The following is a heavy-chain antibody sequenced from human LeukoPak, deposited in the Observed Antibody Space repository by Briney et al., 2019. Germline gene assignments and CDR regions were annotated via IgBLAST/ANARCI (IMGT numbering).Heavy chain of an antibody. Sequence: PSETLSLTCTVSGGSISSSSYYWGWIRQPPGKGLEWIGSIYYSGSTYYNPSLKSRVTISVDTSKNQFSLKLSSVTAADTAVYYCARYALTAYDAAFDIWGQGTMVTVSS. V-gene: IGHV4-39*07. CDR1: GGSISSSSYY. D-gene: IGHD2-2*01. J-gene: IGHJ3*02. CDR2: IYYSGST. CDR3: ARYALTAYDAAFDI.